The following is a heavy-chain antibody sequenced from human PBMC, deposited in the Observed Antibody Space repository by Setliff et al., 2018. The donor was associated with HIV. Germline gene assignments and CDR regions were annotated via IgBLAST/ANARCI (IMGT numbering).Heavy chain of an antibody. CDR1: GYSLSSGYY. V-gene: IGHV4-38-2*01. CDR2: IYHNGIT. CDR3: ARRIYGNNPYFDY. J-gene: IGHJ4*02. Sequence: SETLSLTCAVSGYSLSSGYYWGWIRQPPGKGLEWIGSIYHNGITYYNPSLKSRVTISVDTSQNQFSLKLSSVTAADTAIYYCARRIYGNNPYFDYWSQGTLVTVSS. D-gene: IGHD4-17*01.